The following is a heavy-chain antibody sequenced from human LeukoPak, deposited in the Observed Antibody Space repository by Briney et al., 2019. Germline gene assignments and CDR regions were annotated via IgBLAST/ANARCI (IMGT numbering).Heavy chain of an antibody. V-gene: IGHV4-39*07. CDR3: ARRLRYFDWLLDYFDY. J-gene: IGHJ4*02. CDR1: GGSISSSSYY. D-gene: IGHD3-9*01. CDR2: IYYSGST. Sequence: SETLSLTCTVSGGSISSSSYYWGWIRQPPGKGLEWIGSIYYSGSTYYNPSLKSRVTISVDKSKNQFSLKLSSVTAADTAVYYCARRLRYFDWLLDYFDYWGQGTLVTVSS.